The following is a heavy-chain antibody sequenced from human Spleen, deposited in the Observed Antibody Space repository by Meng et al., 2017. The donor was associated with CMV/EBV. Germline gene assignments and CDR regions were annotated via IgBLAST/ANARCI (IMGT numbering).Heavy chain of an antibody. Sequence: LSCAASGFTFSNYGMSWVRQPPRKGLEWVSTISHSGSSTYYADSVKGRFTISRDNSKNTLYLQMNSLRAEDTAVYYCAKVGQPLCIDYWGQGTLVTVSS. CDR3: AKVGQPLCIDY. D-gene: IGHD2-8*01. CDR2: ISHSGSST. CDR1: GFTFSNYG. J-gene: IGHJ4*02. V-gene: IGHV3-23*01.